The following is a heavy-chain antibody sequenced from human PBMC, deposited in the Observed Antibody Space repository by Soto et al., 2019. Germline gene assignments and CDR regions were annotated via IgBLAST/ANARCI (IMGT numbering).Heavy chain of an antibody. D-gene: IGHD3-22*01. Sequence: SETLSLTCTVSGGFISSYYWSWIRQSPGKGLELIGYIHRTGSTNYNPSLKSRVTMSLDTSRNQFSLKLYSVTAADTAVYYCARSIDSSGFYFSNCWGQGTLVTVSS. CDR1: GGFISSYY. V-gene: IGHV4-59*01. CDR2: IHRTGST. CDR3: ARSIDSSGFYFSNC. J-gene: IGHJ4*02.